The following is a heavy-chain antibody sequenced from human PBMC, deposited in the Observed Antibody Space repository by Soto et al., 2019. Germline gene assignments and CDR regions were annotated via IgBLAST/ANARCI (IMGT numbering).Heavy chain of an antibody. J-gene: IGHJ5*02. D-gene: IGHD2-2*01. CDR3: ARLSGSTRVNWFDP. CDR2: IYYSGST. V-gene: IGHV4-39*01. CDR1: GDSICSSSYY. Sequence: SETPSITCTVCGDSICSSSYYWGWIQQPPGKGLEWIGSIYYSGSTYYNPSLKSRVTISVDTSKNQFSLKLSSVTAADTAVYYCARLSGSTRVNWFDPWGQGTLVTVSS.